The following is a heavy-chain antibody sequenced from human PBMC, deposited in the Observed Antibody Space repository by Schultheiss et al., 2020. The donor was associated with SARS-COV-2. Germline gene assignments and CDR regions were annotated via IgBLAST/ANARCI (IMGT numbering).Heavy chain of an antibody. D-gene: IGHD3-22*01. J-gene: IGHJ4*02. CDR1: GFTFSSYA. CDR2: ISGSGGST. V-gene: IGHV3-23*01. Sequence: GGSLRLSCAASGFTFSSYAMSWVRQAPGKGLEWVSAISGSGGSTYYADSVKGRFTISRDNSKNTLYLQMSSLRAEDTAVYYCVKDQRPPYYYDSSGDNFDYWGQGTLVTVSS. CDR3: VKDQRPPYYYDSSGDNFDY.